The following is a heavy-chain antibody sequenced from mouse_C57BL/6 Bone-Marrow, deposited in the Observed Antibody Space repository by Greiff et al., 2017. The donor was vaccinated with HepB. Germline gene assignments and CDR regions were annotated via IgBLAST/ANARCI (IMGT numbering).Heavy chain of an antibody. V-gene: IGHV5-6*01. J-gene: IGHJ3*01. CDR3: ARQRTLTVS. CDR1: GFTFSSYG. CDR2: ISSGGSYT. Sequence: EVKLQESGGDLVKPGGSLKLSCAASGFTFSSYGMSWVRQTPDKRLEWVATISSGGSYTYYPDSVKGRFTISRDNAKNTLYLQMSSLQSEDTAMYYCARQRTLTVSGGQGTLVTVSA.